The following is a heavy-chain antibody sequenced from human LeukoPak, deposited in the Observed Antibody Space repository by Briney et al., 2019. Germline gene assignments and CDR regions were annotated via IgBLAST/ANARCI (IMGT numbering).Heavy chain of an antibody. CDR1: GYTFTGYY. J-gene: IGHJ4*02. Sequence: GASVKVSCKASGYTFTGYYMHWVRQAPGQGLEWLGWISTYNNNTHYAQKFQVRVTMTTDTSTSTAYMELRSLRSDDTAAYHCARVSGSYRGAIDYWGQGTLVTVSS. CDR2: ISTYNNNT. CDR3: ARVSGSYRGAIDY. D-gene: IGHD1-26*01. V-gene: IGHV1-18*04.